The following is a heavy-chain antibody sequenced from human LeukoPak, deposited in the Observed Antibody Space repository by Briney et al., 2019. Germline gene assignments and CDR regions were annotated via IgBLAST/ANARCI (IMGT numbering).Heavy chain of an antibody. J-gene: IGHJ4*02. CDR3: ARDACGGDCYGLDY. CDR1: GFTVSSNY. CDR2: IYSGGST. D-gene: IGHD2-21*02. Sequence: GGSLRLSCAASGFTVSSNYMSWVRQAPGKGLEWVSVIYSGGSTYYADSVKGRFTISRDNSKTTLYLQMNSLRAEDTAVYYCARDACGGDCYGLDYWGQGTLVTVSS. V-gene: IGHV3-53*01.